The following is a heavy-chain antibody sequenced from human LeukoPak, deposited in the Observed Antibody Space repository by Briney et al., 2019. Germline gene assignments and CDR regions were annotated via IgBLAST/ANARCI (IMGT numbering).Heavy chain of an antibody. J-gene: IGHJ4*02. Sequence: SETLSLTCTVSGGSISSSSYYWGWIRQPPGKGLEWIGSIYYSGSTYYNPSLKSRVTISVDTSKNQFPLKLSSVTAADTAVYYCAREPGSSGWSDYWGQGTLVTVSS. CDR1: GGSISSSSYY. D-gene: IGHD6-19*01. CDR3: AREPGSSGWSDY. CDR2: IYYSGST. V-gene: IGHV4-39*02.